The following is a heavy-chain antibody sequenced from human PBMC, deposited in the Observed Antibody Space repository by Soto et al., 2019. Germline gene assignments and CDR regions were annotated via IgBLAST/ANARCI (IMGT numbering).Heavy chain of an antibody. J-gene: IGHJ5*02. V-gene: IGHV1-18*01. CDR3: GRDQWWTMVRGSYPNWFDP. D-gene: IGHD3-10*01. Sequence: ASVKVSCKASGYTLTSYGISWVRQAPGQGLEWMGWISAYNGNTNYAQKFQGRVTMTTDTSTSTAYMELRSLRSDDTAVYYCGRDQWWTMVRGSYPNWFDPWGHGTLVTVSS. CDR2: ISAYNGNT. CDR1: GYTLTSYG.